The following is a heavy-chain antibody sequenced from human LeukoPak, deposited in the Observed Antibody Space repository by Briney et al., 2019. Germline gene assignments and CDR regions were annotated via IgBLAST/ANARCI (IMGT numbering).Heavy chain of an antibody. CDR2: ISGSGDNT. J-gene: IGHJ4*02. CDR3: AKGSYYGSSGSFYFDY. CDR1: GFTFSSYA. Sequence: GGSLRLSCAASGFTFSSYAMSWVRQAPGKGLEWVSGISGSGDNTYYADPVKGRFTISRDNSKNTLYVQVNSLGTEDTAAYYCAKGSYYGSSGSFYFDYWGQGTLVTVSS. D-gene: IGHD3-22*01. V-gene: IGHV3-23*01.